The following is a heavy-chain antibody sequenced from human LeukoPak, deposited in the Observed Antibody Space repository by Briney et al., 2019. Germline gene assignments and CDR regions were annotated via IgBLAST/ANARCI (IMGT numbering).Heavy chain of an antibody. J-gene: IGHJ4*02. CDR3: AREAGLSGVYYFDF. CDR2: ISSSSSYI. Sequence: GGSLRLSCAASGFTFSSYSMNWVRQAPGKGLEWVSSISSSSSYIYYADSVEGRFTISRDNAKNSLYLQMNSLRAEDTAVYYCAREAGLSGVYYFDFWGQGTLVTVSS. V-gene: IGHV3-21*01. CDR1: GFTFSSYS. D-gene: IGHD3-16*02.